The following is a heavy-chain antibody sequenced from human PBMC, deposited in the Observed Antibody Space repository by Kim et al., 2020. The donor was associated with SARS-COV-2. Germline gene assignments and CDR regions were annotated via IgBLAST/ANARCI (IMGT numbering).Heavy chain of an antibody. V-gene: IGHV1-69*04. D-gene: IGHD3-10*01. CDR2: IIPILGIA. J-gene: IGHJ4*02. Sequence: SVKVSCKASGGTFSSYAISWVRQAPGQGLEWMGRIIPILGIANYAQKFQGRVTITADKSTSTAYMELSSLRSEDTAVYYCSWFGELLYTYFDYWGQGTLVTVSS. CDR1: GGTFSSYA. CDR3: SWFGELLYTYFDY.